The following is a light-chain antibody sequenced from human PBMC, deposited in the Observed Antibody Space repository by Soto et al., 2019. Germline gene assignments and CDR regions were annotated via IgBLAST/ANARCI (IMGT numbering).Light chain of an antibody. V-gene: IGKV1-6*01. J-gene: IGKJ1*01. Sequence: ALQMTQSPSSLSASVGDRVTITCRASQGIKNDLGWYQQKPGKAPKLLIYAASSLQSGVPSRFSGSGSGTDFTLTISGLQPDDFATYYCLQDYSYPLTFGQGTKVDIK. CDR1: QGIKND. CDR2: AAS. CDR3: LQDYSYPLT.